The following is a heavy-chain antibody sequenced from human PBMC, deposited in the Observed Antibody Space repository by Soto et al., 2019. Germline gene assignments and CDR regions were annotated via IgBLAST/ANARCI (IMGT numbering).Heavy chain of an antibody. CDR2: ISGYNGNT. CDR3: SRFIMVGGWFDPNYYHGMDV. CDR1: GYTFSNYG. V-gene: IGHV1-18*01. D-gene: IGHD6-19*01. Sequence: QVQLVQSGAEVKKPGASVTVSCKTSGYTFSNYGINWVRQAPGQGLEWMGWISGYNGNTHYAQTVQGRVTMTTDTSAGTVDMELRSLKSDDTAIYYCSRFIMVGGWFDPNYYHGMDVWGQGTTVTVSS. J-gene: IGHJ6*02.